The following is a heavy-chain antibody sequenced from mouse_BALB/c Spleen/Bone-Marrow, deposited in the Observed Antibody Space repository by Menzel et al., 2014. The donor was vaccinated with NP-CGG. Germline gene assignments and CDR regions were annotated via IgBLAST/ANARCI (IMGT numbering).Heavy chain of an antibody. Sequence: EVKLMESGGGLVQPGGSRKLSCAASGFTFSSFGMHWVRQAPEKGLEWVAYISSGSSTIYYADTVKGRFTISRDNPKNTLFLQMTSLRSEDTAMYYCARRDDGYYNFDYWGQGTPLTVSS. V-gene: IGHV5-17*02. CDR3: ARRDDGYYNFDY. CDR2: ISSGSSTI. D-gene: IGHD2-3*01. CDR1: GFTFSSFG. J-gene: IGHJ2*01.